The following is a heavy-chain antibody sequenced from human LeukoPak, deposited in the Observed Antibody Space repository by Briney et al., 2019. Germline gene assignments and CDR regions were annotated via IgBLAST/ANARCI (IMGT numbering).Heavy chain of an antibody. J-gene: IGHJ4*02. CDR2: INSDGSST. D-gene: IGHD6-6*01. Sequence: GGSLRLSCAASGFTFSSYWMHWVRQAPGKGLVWVSRINSDGSSTSYADSVKGRFTISRDNAKNTLYLQMNSLRAEDTAVYYCARVSSSSAHIDYWGQGTLVTVSS. CDR3: ARVSSSSAHIDY. V-gene: IGHV3-74*01. CDR1: GFTFSSYW.